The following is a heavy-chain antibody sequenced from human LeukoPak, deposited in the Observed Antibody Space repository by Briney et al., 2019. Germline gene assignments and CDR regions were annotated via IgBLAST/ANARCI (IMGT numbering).Heavy chain of an antibody. CDR1: GGSISSSDYY. Sequence: PSETLSLTCTVSGGSISSSDYYWSWIRQPPGKGLQWIGYIYYSGSTYYNPSLKSRVTISVDTSKNQFSLKLSSVTAADTAVYYCARAPPGYCSGGSCYEGEDNWFDPWGQGTLVTVSS. V-gene: IGHV4-30-4*01. D-gene: IGHD2-15*01. CDR3: ARAPPGYCSGGSCYEGEDNWFDP. CDR2: IYYSGST. J-gene: IGHJ5*02.